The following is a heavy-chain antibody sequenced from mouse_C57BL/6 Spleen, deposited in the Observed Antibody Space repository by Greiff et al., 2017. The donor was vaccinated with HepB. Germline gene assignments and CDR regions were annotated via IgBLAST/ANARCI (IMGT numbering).Heavy chain of an antibody. CDR3: ARREVYYSMAY. CDR1: GFTFSDYG. V-gene: IGHV5-17*01. Sequence: EVKLVESGGGLVKPGGSLKLSCAASGFTFSDYGMHWVRQAPEKGLAWVAYISSGSSTIYYADTVKGRFTISRDNAKNTLFLQMTSLRSEDTSMYYCARREVYYSMAYWGQGTLVTVSA. D-gene: IGHD2-5*01. CDR2: ISSGSSTI. J-gene: IGHJ3*01.